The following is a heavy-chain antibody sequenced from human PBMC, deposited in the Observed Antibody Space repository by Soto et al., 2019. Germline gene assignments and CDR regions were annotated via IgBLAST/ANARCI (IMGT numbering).Heavy chain of an antibody. V-gene: IGHV1-69*06. J-gene: IGHJ4*02. Sequence: SVKVSFKAPGGTFSSYAISWVRHAPGQGLEWMGGIIPIFGTANYAQKFQGRVTITADKSTSTAYMELSSLRSEDTAVYYCARARYCSSTSCYTYDYWGQGTLVTVSS. D-gene: IGHD2-2*02. CDR1: GGTFSSYA. CDR3: ARARYCSSTSCYTYDY. CDR2: IIPIFGTA.